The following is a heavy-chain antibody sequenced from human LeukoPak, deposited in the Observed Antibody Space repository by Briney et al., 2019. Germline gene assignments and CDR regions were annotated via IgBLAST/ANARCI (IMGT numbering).Heavy chain of an antibody. Sequence: SETLSLTCTVSGGSISSYYWSWIRQPAGKGLEWIGHIYTGGSANYNPSLKSRVTMSADTSKNQVSLKLTSVTAADTAVYYCTREPLPWGQGTLVTVSS. CDR1: GGSISSYY. CDR2: IYTGGSA. J-gene: IGHJ4*02. V-gene: IGHV4-4*07. CDR3: TREPLP.